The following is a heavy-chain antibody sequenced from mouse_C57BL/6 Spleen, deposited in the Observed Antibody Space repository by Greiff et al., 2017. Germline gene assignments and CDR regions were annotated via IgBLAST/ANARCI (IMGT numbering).Heavy chain of an antibody. CDR2: IYPGSGST. J-gene: IGHJ1*03. CDR3: TEGGNYRYFDV. D-gene: IGHD2-1*01. V-gene: IGHV1-55*01. Sequence: QVQLQQPGAELVKPGASVKMSCKASGYTFTSYWITWVKQRPGQGLEWIGDIYPGSGSTTSNEKFKRKATLTVDTSSSPAYMQLSSLTSEYSAVEYCTEGGNYRYFDVWGTGTTVTVSS. CDR1: GYTFTSYW.